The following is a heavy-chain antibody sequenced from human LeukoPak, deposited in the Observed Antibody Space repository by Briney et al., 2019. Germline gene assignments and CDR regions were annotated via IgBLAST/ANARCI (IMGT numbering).Heavy chain of an antibody. CDR2: ISSSSSYI. V-gene: IGHV3-21*01. CDR1: GFTFSSYS. Sequence: GGSLRLSYAASGFTFSSYSMNWVRQAPGKGLEWVTSISSSSSYIYYADSVKGRFTISRDNAKNSLYLQMNSLRAEDTAVYYCARDYYGSGSYWYYFDYWGQGTLVTVSS. J-gene: IGHJ4*02. D-gene: IGHD3-10*01. CDR3: ARDYYGSGSYWYYFDY.